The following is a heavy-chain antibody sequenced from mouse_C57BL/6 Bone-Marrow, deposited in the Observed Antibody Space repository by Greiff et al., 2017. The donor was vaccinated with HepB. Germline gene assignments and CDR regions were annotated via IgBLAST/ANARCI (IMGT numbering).Heavy chain of an antibody. J-gene: IGHJ1*03. Sequence: QVQLQQPGAELVKPGASVKLSCKASGYTFTSYWMQWVKQRPGQGLEWIGEIDPSDSYTNYNQKFKGKATLTVDTSSSTAYMQLSSLTSEDSAVYYCAPYYDGSSPYWYVDVWGTGTTVTVSS. D-gene: IGHD1-1*01. CDR1: GYTFTSYW. CDR3: APYYDGSSPYWYVDV. V-gene: IGHV1-50*01. CDR2: IDPSDSYT.